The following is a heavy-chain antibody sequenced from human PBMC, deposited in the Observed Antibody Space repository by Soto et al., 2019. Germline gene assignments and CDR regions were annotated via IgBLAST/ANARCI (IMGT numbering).Heavy chain of an antibody. CDR2: IYYSGST. CDR1: GGSISSYY. CDR3: AREGRYCSSTSCYGAFDI. D-gene: IGHD2-2*01. J-gene: IGHJ3*02. V-gene: IGHV4-59*01. Sequence: SETLSLTCTVSGGSISSYYGSWIRQPPGKVLEWIGYIYYSGSTNYNPSLKSRVTISVDTSKNQFSLKLSSVTAADTAVYYCAREGRYCSSTSCYGAFDIWGQGTMVTVSS.